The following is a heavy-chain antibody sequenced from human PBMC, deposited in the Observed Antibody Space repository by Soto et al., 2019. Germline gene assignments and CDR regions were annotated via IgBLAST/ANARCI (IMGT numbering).Heavy chain of an antibody. CDR1: GFTFSSYG. CDR3: ARDVSVAEIYYYYYGMDV. D-gene: IGHD6-19*01. V-gene: IGHV3-33*01. J-gene: IGHJ6*02. CDR2: IWYDGSNK. Sequence: SGGSLRLSCAASGFTFSSYGMHWVRQAPGKGLEWVAVIWYDGSNKYYADSVKGRFTISRDNSKNTLYLQMNSLRAEDTAVYYCARDVSVAEIYYYYYGMDVWGQGTTVTVSS.